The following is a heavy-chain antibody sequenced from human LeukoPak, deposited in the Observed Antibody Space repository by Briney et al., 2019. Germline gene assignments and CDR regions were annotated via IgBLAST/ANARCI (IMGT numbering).Heavy chain of an antibody. D-gene: IGHD3-3*01. J-gene: IGHJ4*02. CDR3: ARDGITIFGVAVD. CDR1: GFTFSSYS. CDR2: ISSSSSTI. Sequence: PGGSLRLSCAASGFTFSSYSMNWVRQAPGKGLEWVSYISSSSSTIYYADSVKGRFTISRDNAKNSLYLQMNSLRAEDTAVYYCARDGITIFGVAVDWGRGTLVTVSS. V-gene: IGHV3-48*01.